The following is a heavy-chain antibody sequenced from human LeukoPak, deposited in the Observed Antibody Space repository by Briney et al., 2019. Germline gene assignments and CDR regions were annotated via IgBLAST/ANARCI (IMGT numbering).Heavy chain of an antibody. D-gene: IGHD3-10*01. CDR1: GGSISSGDYY. CDR2: IYYSGST. J-gene: IGHJ4*02. Sequence: PSQTLSLTCTVSGGSISSGDYYWSWIRQPPGKGLEWIGYIYYSGSTYYNPSLKSRFTRSVDTSKNQFSLKLSSVTAADTAVYYCARWGTMVRGVHRAHFDYWGQGTLVTVSS. CDR3: ARWGTMVRGVHRAHFDY. V-gene: IGHV4-30-4*01.